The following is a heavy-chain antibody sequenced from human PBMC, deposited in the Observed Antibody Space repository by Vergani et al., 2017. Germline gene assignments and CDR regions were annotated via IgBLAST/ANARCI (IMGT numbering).Heavy chain of an antibody. CDR1: GYTFRNYG. D-gene: IGHD1-26*01. CDR3: ARDRGNSGDYNFDY. V-gene: IGHV1-18*04. J-gene: IGHJ4*02. CDR2: ISVYNGET. Sequence: QVQLVQSGAEVKKPGASVKVSCEGSGYTFRNYGISWVRQAPGEGLEWLGWISVYNGETKFAQKFQGRVTLTRDTSTDTAYMVMGSLRSDDTAAYYCARDRGNSGDYNFDYWGQGTLVTVSS.